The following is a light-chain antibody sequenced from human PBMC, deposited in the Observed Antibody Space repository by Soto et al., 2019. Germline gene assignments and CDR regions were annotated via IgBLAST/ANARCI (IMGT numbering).Light chain of an antibody. CDR3: TPFAASFNWV. CDR1: SSDVGGYNY. V-gene: IGLV2-8*01. CDR2: EVS. Sequence: QSVLTQPPSASGSPGQSVTISCTGTSSDVGGYNYVSWYQQHPGKAPKLMIYEVSKRPSGVPDRFSGSKSGNTASLTVSGPQAKMEHNYSTTPFAASFNWVFGGGTHLT. J-gene: IGLJ2*01.